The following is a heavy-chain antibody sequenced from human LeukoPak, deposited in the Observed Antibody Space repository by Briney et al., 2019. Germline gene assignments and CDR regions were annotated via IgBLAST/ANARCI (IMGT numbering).Heavy chain of an antibody. CDR1: GGSISSYY. Sequence: PSETLSLTCTVSGGSISSYYWSWIRQPPGKGLEWIGYIYYSGSTYYNPSLKSRVTISVDTSKNQFSLKLSSVTAADTAVYYCARERHGMDVWGQGTTVTVSS. CDR3: ARERHGMDV. CDR2: IYYSGST. J-gene: IGHJ6*02. V-gene: IGHV4-59*12.